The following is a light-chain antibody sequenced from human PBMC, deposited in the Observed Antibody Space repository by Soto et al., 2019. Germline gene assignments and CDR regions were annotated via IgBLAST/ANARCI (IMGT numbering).Light chain of an antibody. CDR2: DAS. Sequence: EIVLTQSPGTLSLSPGERATLSCRASQSISNYLAWYQQKPGQAPRLLIYDASNRATGIPARFSGSGSGTDFTLTISSLEPEDFAVYYCQQRSNWPPALTFGGGTKVDNK. CDR3: QQRSNWPPALT. J-gene: IGKJ4*01. V-gene: IGKV3-11*01. CDR1: QSISNY.